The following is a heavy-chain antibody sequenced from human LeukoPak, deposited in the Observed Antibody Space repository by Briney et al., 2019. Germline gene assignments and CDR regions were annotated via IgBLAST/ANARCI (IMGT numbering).Heavy chain of an antibody. D-gene: IGHD3-10*01. Sequence: GGSLRLSCAASEFTFSSHAMSWVRQAPGKGLEWVSIISGSGGVTYYADSVKGRFTISRDNSKNTLYLQMNSLRAEDTAVYYCARVTYGSGTYGAFDYWGQGTLVTVSS. CDR3: ARVTYGSGTYGAFDY. J-gene: IGHJ4*02. CDR1: EFTFSSHA. V-gene: IGHV3-23*01. CDR2: ISGSGGVT.